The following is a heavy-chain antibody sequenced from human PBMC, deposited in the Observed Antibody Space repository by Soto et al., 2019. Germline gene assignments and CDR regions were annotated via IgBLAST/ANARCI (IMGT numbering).Heavy chain of an antibody. V-gene: IGHV4-34*01. J-gene: IGHJ4*02. D-gene: IGHD3-16*02. CDR3: ARGRGYIWGSYRSYYFDY. Sequence: SETLSLTCAVYGGSFSGYYWSWIRQPPGKGLEWIGEINHSGSTNYSPSLKSRVTISVDTSKNQFSLKLSSVTAADTAVYYCARGRGYIWGSYRSYYFDYWGQGTLVTVSS. CDR1: GGSFSGYY. CDR2: INHSGST.